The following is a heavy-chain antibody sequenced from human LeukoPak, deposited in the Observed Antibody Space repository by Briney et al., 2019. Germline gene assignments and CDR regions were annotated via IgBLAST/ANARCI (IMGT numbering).Heavy chain of an antibody. CDR1: GFPFSSYA. CDR2: VSASGDGT. J-gene: IGHJ4*02. CDR3: ARDAQWLVPGY. D-gene: IGHD6-19*01. Sequence: PGGSLRLSCAASGFPFSSYAMSWVRQAPGKGLEWVSTVSASGDGTYYADSVKGRFTISRDNSKSTLYLQMDNLRAEDTAVYYCARDAQWLVPGYWGQGTLVTVSS. V-gene: IGHV3-23*01.